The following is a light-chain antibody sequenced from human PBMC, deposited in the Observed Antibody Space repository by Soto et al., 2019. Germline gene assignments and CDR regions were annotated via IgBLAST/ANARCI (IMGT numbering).Light chain of an antibody. V-gene: IGKV3-20*01. CDR3: QQYGISTLT. CDR1: QSVSSSY. CDR2: GAS. J-gene: IGKJ4*01. Sequence: EIVLTQSPGPLYLSPGERATLSCRASQSVSSSYLAWDQQKPGQAPRLLIYGASSRATGIPDRFSGSGSGTVFTLTISRREAEDFAVYYWQQYGISTLTFGGGTKVEIK.